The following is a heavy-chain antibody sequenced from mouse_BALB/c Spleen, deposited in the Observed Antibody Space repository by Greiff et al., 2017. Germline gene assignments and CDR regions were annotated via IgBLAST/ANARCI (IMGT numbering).Heavy chain of an antibody. CDR1: GFSLTSYG. CDR2: IWAGGST. V-gene: IGHV2-9*02. D-gene: IGHD2-2*01. CDR3: ARERDLGYSAWFAY. Sequence: VHLVESGPGLVAPSQSLSITCTVSGFSLTSYGVHWVRQPPGKGLEWLGVIWAGGSTNYNSALMSRLSISKDNSKSQVFLKMNSLQTDDTAMYYCARERDLGYSAWFAYWGQGTLVTVSA. J-gene: IGHJ3*01.